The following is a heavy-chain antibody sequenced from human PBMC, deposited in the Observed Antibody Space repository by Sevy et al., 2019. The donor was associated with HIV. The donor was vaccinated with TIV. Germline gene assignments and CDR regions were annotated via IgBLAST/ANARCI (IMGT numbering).Heavy chain of an antibody. J-gene: IGHJ6*02. CDR1: GFTFSSYS. D-gene: IGHD2-2*01. Sequence: GGSLRLSCAASGFTFSSYSMNWVRQAPGKGLEWISYISSSSTTIYYADSVKGRFTISRDNAKNSLYLQLNSLRDEDTAVYYCAHGGYCSSTSCNHHNPDYYYYVMDVWGQGITVTVSS. CDR3: AHGGYCSSTSCNHHNPDYYYYVMDV. V-gene: IGHV3-48*02. CDR2: ISSSSTTI.